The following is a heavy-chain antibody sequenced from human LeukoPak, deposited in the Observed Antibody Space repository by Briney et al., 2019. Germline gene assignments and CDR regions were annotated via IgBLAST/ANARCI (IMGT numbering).Heavy chain of an antibody. CDR3: ARAGDYYDSSGYWGNACDI. CDR1: GFTFTTFW. CDR2: INTDGRTT. V-gene: IGHV3-74*01. D-gene: IGHD3-22*01. Sequence: GGSLRLSCAASGFTFTTFWMNWVRQAPGEGLVWVSLINTDGRTTTYADSVKGRFTISRDNSKNTLYLQMNSLRAEDTAVYYCARAGDYYDSSGYWGNACDIWGQGTKVTISS. J-gene: IGHJ3*02.